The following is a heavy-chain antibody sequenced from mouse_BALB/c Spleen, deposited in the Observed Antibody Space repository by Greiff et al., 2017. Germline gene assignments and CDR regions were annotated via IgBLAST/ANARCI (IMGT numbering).Heavy chain of an antibody. CDR1: GYSITSGYY. D-gene: IGHD2-1*01. CDR3: ARDTYGNYPAWFAY. V-gene: IGHV3-6*02. Sequence: EVKLVESGPGLVKPSQSLSLTCSVTGYSITSGYYWNWIRQFPGNKLEWMGYISYDGSNNYNPSLKNRISITRDTSKNQFFLKLNSVTTEDTATYYCARDTYGNYPAWFAYWGQGTLVTVSA. J-gene: IGHJ3*01. CDR2: ISYDGSN.